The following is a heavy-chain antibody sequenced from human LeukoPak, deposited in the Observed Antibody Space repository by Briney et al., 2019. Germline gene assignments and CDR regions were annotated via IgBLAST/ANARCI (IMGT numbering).Heavy chain of an antibody. D-gene: IGHD5-24*01. CDR2: IYSGGST. J-gene: IGHJ3*02. CDR1: GFTVSSNY. V-gene: IGHV3-53*01. CDR3: ARMVATIIPSYDAFDI. Sequence: PGGSLRLSCAASGFTVSSNYMSWVRQAPGKGLEWVSVIYSGGSTYYADSVKGRFTISRDNSKNTLYLQMNSLRAEDTAVYYCARMVATIIPSYDAFDIWGQGTMVTVSS.